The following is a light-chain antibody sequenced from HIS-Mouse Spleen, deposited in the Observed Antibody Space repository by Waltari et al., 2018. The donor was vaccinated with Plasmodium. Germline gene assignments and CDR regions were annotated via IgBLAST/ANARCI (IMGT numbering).Light chain of an antibody. V-gene: IGKV3-11*01. CDR2: DAS. Sequence: EIVLTQSPATLSLSPGERATLSCRASQRVSSYLAWYQQKPGQAPRLLIYDASNRATGIPARFSGSGSGTDFTLTISSLEPEDCALYYCQQRSNWPPTFGQGTRLEIK. J-gene: IGKJ5*01. CDR1: QRVSSY. CDR3: QQRSNWPPT.